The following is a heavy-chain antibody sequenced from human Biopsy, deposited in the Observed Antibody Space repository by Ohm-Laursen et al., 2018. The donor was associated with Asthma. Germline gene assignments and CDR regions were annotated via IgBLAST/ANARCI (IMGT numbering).Heavy chain of an antibody. V-gene: IGHV3-66*02. CDR1: GFAVSRDH. Sequence: SLRLSCAATGFAVSRDHMFWVRQAPGKGLEWVSVIYSGGTSHTADSVRGRFTISRDYSKNTLYLQMHSLRPVDTALYYCARDGEFGDYLWFDPRGQGTLVTVSS. D-gene: IGHD4-17*01. CDR3: ARDGEFGDYLWFDP. J-gene: IGHJ5*02. CDR2: IYSGGTS.